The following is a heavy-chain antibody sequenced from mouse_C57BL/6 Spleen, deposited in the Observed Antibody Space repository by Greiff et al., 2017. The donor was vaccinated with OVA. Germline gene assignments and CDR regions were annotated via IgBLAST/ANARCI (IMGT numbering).Heavy chain of an antibody. CDR3: AREVFYGSTLFVL. CDR2: INPYNGDT. D-gene: IGHD1-1*01. Sequence: VQLQQSGPELVKPGDSVKISCKASGYSFTGYFMNWVMQSHGKSLEWIGRINPYNGDTFYNQKFKGKATLTVDKSSSTAHMELRSLTSEDSAVYYCAREVFYGSTLFVLWRKGPSLTLP. V-gene: IGHV1-20*01. J-gene: IGHJ2*02. CDR1: GYSFTGYF.